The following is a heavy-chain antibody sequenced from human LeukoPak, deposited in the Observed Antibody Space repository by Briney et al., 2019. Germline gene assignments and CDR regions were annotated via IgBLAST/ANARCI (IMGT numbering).Heavy chain of an antibody. V-gene: IGHV3-21*01. J-gene: IGHJ4*02. D-gene: IGHD7-27*01. CDR3: ARETGESFDY. CDR1: GFTFTSHS. Sequence: GGSLRLSCAASGFTFTSHSMNWVRQAPGKGLEWVSAIGSSSTSIYYVDSVKGRFTISRDNAKNSLYLQMNSLRVEDTAVYYCARETGESFDYWGQGTLVTDSS. CDR2: IGSSSTSI.